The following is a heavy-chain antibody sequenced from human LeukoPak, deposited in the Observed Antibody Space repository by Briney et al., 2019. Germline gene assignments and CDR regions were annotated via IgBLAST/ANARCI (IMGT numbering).Heavy chain of an antibody. J-gene: IGHJ4*02. V-gene: IGHV3-23*01. D-gene: IGHD1-26*01. CDR1: GFTFSGSA. CDR2: ISGSGYST. Sequence: PGGSLRLSCAAPGFTFSGSAMSWVRQAPGKGLEWVSAISGSGYSTYYADSVKGRFTISRDNSKNTLYLQMNSLRAEDTAVYYCAKVSWSSGSYSGGYWGQGTLVTVSS. CDR3: AKVSWSSGSYSGGY.